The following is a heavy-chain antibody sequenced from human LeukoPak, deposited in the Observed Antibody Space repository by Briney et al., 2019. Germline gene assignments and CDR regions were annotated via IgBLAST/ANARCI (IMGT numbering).Heavy chain of an antibody. CDR2: MNPNSGNT. V-gene: IGHV1-8*01. CDR1: GYTFTSYD. CDR3: PRGIAARNGRPYYYYYYMDV. D-gene: IGHD6-6*01. Sequence: ASVKVSCKASGYTFTSYDINWVRQATGQGLEWMGWMNPNSGNTGYAQKFQGRVTMTRNTSVSTAYMELSSLRSEDTAVYYCPRGIAARNGRPYYYYYYMDVWGKGTTVTVSS. J-gene: IGHJ6*03.